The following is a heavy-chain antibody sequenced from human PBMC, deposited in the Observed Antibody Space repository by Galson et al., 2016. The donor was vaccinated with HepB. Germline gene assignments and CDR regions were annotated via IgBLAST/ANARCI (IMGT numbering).Heavy chain of an antibody. CDR3: ARDLSGPDH. CDR1: GFTFRNHQ. Sequence: SLRLSCAVSGFTFRNHQMHWIRQVPGKGLMWVARIEGDGTSPIYAASVKGRFTISSDRAENTVYLQMNRLRAEDTALYYCARDLSGPDHWGQGTLVTVSP. J-gene: IGHJ4*02. V-gene: IGHV3-74*01. CDR2: IEGDGTSP.